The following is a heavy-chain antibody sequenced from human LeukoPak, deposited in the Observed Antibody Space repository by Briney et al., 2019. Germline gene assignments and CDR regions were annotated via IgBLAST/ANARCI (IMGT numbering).Heavy chain of an antibody. V-gene: IGHV5-51*01. J-gene: IGHJ4*02. CDR2: IFPGDSDT. Sequence: GESLQISCQGSGSSFTTYWIGWVRQVPGKGLESMGIIFPGDSDTRYNPSFQGQVTLSADRSISTAYLQCSSLKASDTAMYYCARRDSSGWYYFDYWGQGTLVSVSS. D-gene: IGHD6-19*01. CDR1: GSSFTTYW. CDR3: ARRDSSGWYYFDY.